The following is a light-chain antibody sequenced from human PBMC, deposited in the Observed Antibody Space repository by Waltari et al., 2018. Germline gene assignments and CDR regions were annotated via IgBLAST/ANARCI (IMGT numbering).Light chain of an antibody. J-gene: IGLJ3*02. V-gene: IGLV1-44*01. Sequence: QSVLTQAPSASGTPGQRVIISCSGSSSNIGNNPVNWYQQVPGTAPKPLTFYINGRPSGVPDRLSGSKSGTSASLAISGLQSEDEADYYCASWDDGLNGWVFGGGTRLTVL. CDR2: YIN. CDR3: ASWDDGLNGWV. CDR1: SSNIGNNP.